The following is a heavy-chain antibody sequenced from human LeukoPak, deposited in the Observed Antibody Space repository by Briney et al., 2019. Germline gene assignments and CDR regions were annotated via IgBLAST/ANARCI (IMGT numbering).Heavy chain of an antibody. CDR2: INQRGST. V-gene: IGHV4-34*01. J-gene: IGHJ4*02. Sequence: PSETLSLTCGVYCGSFSGYYWGWIHQPPGKGLEWNGEINQRGSTNNNPSLKSRVTISVDTSKNQFSLKLSSVTAADTAVYYCARDSSTSCYDYWGQGTLVTVSS. D-gene: IGHD2-2*01. CDR1: CGSFSGYY. CDR3: ARDSSTSCYDY.